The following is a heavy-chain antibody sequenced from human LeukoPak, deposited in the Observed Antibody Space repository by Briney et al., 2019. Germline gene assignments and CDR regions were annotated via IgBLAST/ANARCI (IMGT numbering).Heavy chain of an antibody. D-gene: IGHD6-13*01. V-gene: IGHV3-23*01. CDR2: ISGSGGST. CDR1: GFTFSSYW. Sequence: GGSLRLSCAASGFTFSSYWMSWVRQAPGKGLEWVSAISGSGGSTYYADSVKGRFTISRDNSKNTLYLQMNSLRAEDTAVYYCAKDYSGYSSSWFFDYWGQGTLVTVSS. J-gene: IGHJ4*02. CDR3: AKDYSGYSSSWFFDY.